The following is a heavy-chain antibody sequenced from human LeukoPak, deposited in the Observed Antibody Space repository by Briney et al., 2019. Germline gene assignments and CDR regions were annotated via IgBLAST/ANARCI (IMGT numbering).Heavy chain of an antibody. CDR3: ARDLSGIAGYTYGRGIDY. D-gene: IGHD5-18*01. CDR1: GFTFSSYG. J-gene: IGHJ4*02. V-gene: IGHV3-7*01. CDR2: IKKDGSEK. Sequence: GGSLRLSCAASGFTFSSYGMSWVRQAPGKGLEWVANIKKDGSEKYYVDAVKGRFTISRDNAKTSLYLQMNSLGAEDTAVYYCARDLSGIAGYTYGRGIDYWGQGTLVTVSS.